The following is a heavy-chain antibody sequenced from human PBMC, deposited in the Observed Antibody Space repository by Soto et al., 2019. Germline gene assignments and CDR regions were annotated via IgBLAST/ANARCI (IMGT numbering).Heavy chain of an antibody. CDR2: INPSGGST. CDR1: GYTFTSYY. J-gene: IGHJ6*02. CDR3: ARERTITIFGAVPHAPYYYYYGMDV. Sequence: ASVKVSCKASGYTFTSYYMHWVRQAPGQGLEWMGIINPSGGSTSYAQKFQGRVTMTRDTSTSTVYMELGSLRSEDTAVYYCARERTITIFGAVPHAPYYYYYGMDVWGQGTTVTVSS. D-gene: IGHD3-3*01. V-gene: IGHV1-46*01.